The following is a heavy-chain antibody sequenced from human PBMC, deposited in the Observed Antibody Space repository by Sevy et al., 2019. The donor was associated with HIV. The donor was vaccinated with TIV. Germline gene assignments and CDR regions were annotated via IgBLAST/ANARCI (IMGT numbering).Heavy chain of an antibody. Sequence: GGSLRLSCVASGFTFNIYEMNWVRQAPGQGLEWVSYISSSFTNIYYADSVKGRFTSSRDNAKNSLYLQMNSLRAEDTAVYYCTNYVHYWGQGTLVTVSS. CDR3: TNYVHY. J-gene: IGHJ4*02. V-gene: IGHV3-48*03. CDR2: ISSSFTNI. D-gene: IGHD3-10*02. CDR1: GFTFNIYE.